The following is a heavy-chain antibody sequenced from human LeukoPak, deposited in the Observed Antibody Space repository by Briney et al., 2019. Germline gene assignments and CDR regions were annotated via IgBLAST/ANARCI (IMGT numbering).Heavy chain of an antibody. CDR1: GDSISSSNYY. J-gene: IGHJ4*02. Sequence: PSETLSLTCTVSGDSISSSNYYWGWIRQPPGKGLEWIGIIYYSGSTNYNPSLKSRVTISVDRSKDQFSLKLSSETAADTAVYYCARHSSQRWDLDYWGQGTLVTVSS. D-gene: IGHD1-26*01. CDR3: ARHSSQRWDLDY. CDR2: IYYSGST. V-gene: IGHV4-39*01.